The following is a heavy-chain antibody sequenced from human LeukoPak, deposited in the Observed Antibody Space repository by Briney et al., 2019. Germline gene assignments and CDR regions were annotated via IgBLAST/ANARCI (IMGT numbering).Heavy chain of an antibody. CDR1: SGSISSYY. Sequence: PSETLSLTCTVSSGSISSYYWSWLRQPPGKGLEWIGHIHGGGSTKYNPSLKSRVTMSVDTSKKQISLKLSSVTAADTAVYYCALGGGGYPMFSWGQGALVTVSS. D-gene: IGHD1-26*01. CDR2: IHGGGST. J-gene: IGHJ5*02. CDR3: ALGGGGYPMFS. V-gene: IGHV4-4*09.